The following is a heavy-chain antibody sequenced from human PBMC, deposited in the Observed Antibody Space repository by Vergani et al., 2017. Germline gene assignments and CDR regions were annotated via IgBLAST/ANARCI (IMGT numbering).Heavy chain of an antibody. CDR2: ISGSGGST. J-gene: IGHJ1*01. CDR1: GFTFSSYS. CDR3: AKLAYGDYLYFQH. V-gene: IGHV3-23*04. D-gene: IGHD4-17*01. Sequence: EVQLVESGGGLVKPGGSLRLSCAASGFTFSSYSMNWVRQAPGKGLEWVSAISGSGGSTYYADSVKGRFTISRDNSKNTLYLQMNSLRAEDTAVYYCAKLAYGDYLYFQHWGQGTLVTVSS.